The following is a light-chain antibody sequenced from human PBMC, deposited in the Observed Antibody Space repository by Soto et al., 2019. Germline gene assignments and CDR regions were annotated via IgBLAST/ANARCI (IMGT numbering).Light chain of an antibody. CDR2: DVS. J-gene: IGLJ2*01. V-gene: IGLV2-11*01. Sequence: QYVLTQPRSVSGSPGQSVTIYCTGTSSDVGGYNFVSWYQYHPGKAPKVIISDVSKRPSGVPDRFSGSKSGNTASLTISGLQAEDEADYYCCSYAGTYTHVAFGGGTKLTVL. CDR1: SSDVGGYNF. CDR3: CSYAGTYTHVA.